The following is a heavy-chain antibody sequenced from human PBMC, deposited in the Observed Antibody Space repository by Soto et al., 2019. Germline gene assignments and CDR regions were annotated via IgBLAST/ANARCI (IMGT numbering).Heavy chain of an antibody. CDR1: GYTFTGYY. CDR2: INPNSGGT. D-gene: IGHD5-18*01. CDR3: ARSGGIGYSYGYRYYFDY. Sequence: GASVKVSCKASGYTFTGYYMHWVRHAPGQGLEWMGWINPNSGGTNYAQKFQGWVTMTRDTSISTAYMELSRLRSDDTAVYYCARSGGIGYSYGYRYYFDYWGQGTLVTVSS. V-gene: IGHV1-2*04. J-gene: IGHJ4*02.